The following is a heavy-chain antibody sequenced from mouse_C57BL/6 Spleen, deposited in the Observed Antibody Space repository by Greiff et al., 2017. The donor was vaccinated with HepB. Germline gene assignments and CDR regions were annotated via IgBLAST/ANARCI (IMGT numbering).Heavy chain of an antibody. V-gene: IGHV1-69*01. CDR2: IDPSDSYT. CDR3: ARKDYYGSSPYFGV. J-gene: IGHJ1*03. D-gene: IGHD1-1*01. CDR1: GYTFTSYW. Sequence: QVQLQQPGAELVMPGASVKLSCKASGYTFTSYWMHWVKQRPGQGLEWIGEIDPSDSYTNYNQKFKGKSTLTVDKSSSTAYMQLSSLTSEDSAVYDCARKDYYGSSPYFGVWGTGTTVTAAS.